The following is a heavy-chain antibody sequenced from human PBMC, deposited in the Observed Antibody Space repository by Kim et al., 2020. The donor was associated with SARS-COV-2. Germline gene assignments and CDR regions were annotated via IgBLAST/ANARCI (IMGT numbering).Heavy chain of an antibody. Sequence: SETLSLTCAVYGGSFSGYYWSWIRQPPWKGLEWIGEINHSGSTNYNPSLKSRVTISVDTSKNQFSLKLSSVTAADTAVYYCARGKSGYVGYWGQGTLVTVSS. D-gene: IGHD5-12*01. J-gene: IGHJ4*02. CDR1: GGSFSGYY. CDR3: ARGKSGYVGY. CDR2: INHSGST. V-gene: IGHV4-34*01.